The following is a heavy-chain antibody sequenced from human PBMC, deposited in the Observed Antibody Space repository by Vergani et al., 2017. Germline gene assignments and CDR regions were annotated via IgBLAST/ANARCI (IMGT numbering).Heavy chain of an antibody. CDR3: TSRSYGENTI. D-gene: IGHD4-17*01. V-gene: IGHV3-23*01. J-gene: IGHJ4*02. Sequence: EVQLLESGGGLVQPGGSLRLSCAASGFTFSSYAMSWVRQVPGKGLEWVSGISGSGGNTYYANSVKGRFTISRDNSKNTAYLQMNSLKTEDTAVYYCTSRSYGENTIWGQGTLVTVSS. CDR1: GFTFSSYA. CDR2: ISGSGGNT.